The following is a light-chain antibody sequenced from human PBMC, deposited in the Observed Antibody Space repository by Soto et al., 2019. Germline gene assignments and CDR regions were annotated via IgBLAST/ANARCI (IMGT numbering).Light chain of an antibody. CDR3: QQANTFPLT. CDR1: QGVTRW. CDR2: TAS. Sequence: DIQLTQSPASVSASIGDRVTMTCRASQGVTRWLAWYQQKPGRAPKLLIYTASSLQTGVPSRFSASGFGTDFTPTISSLQPEDFATYYCQQANTFPLTFGGGTKVEIK. J-gene: IGKJ4*01. V-gene: IGKV1-12*01.